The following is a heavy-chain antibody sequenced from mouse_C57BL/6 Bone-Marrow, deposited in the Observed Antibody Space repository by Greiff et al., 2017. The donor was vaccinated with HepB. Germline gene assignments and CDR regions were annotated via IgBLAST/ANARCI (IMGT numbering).Heavy chain of an antibody. CDR2: IHPNSGST. CDR1: GYTFTSYW. V-gene: IGHV1-64*01. J-gene: IGHJ3*01. D-gene: IGHD2-3*01. CDR3: ARIDGQPSAWFAY. Sequence: QVHVKQPGAELVKPGASVKLSCKASGYTFTSYWMHWVKQRPGQGLEWIGMIHPNSGSTNYNEKFKSKATLTVDKSSSTAYMQLSSLTSEDSAVYYCARIDGQPSAWFAYWGQGTLVTVSA.